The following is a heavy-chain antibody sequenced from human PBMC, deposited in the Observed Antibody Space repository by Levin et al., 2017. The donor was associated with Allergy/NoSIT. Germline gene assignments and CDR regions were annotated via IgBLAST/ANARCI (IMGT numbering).Heavy chain of an antibody. J-gene: IGHJ6*02. V-gene: IGHV4-39*07. Sequence: SETLSLTCTVSGGSISSSSYYWGWIRQPPGKGLEWIGSIYYSGSTYYNPSLKSRVTISVDTSKNQFSLKLSSVTAADTAVYYCARDTAMVLSRFYGMDVWGQGTTVTVSS. CDR3: ARDTAMVLSRFYGMDV. CDR2: IYYSGST. CDR1: GGSISSSSYY. D-gene: IGHD5-18*01.